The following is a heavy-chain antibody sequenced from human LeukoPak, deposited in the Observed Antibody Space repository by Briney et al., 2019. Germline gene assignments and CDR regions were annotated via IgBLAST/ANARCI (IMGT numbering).Heavy chain of an antibody. V-gene: IGHV4-4*02. J-gene: IGHJ6*03. CDR1: GGSISSSNW. Sequence: SETLSLTCAVSGGSISSSNWWSWVRQPPGKGLEWIGEINHSGSTNYNPSLKSRVTISVDTSKNQFSLKLSSVTAADTAVYYCARGYCSGGSCYSYYYYNYMDVWGKGTTVTVSS. CDR2: INHSGST. D-gene: IGHD2-15*01. CDR3: ARGYCSGGSCYSYYYYNYMDV.